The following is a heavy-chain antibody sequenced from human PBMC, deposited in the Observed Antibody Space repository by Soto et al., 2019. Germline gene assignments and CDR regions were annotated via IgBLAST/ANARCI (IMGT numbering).Heavy chain of an antibody. Sequence: QVQLVQSGAEVKKPGASVKVSCQASGYTFASHYIHWVRQAPGQGLEWMGVINPNGGNTRYAQRFQDRLTLTTDTPTNTVYLDLSSLISADTAVYYCGRDTSVLDYWGQGTLVTVSS. D-gene: IGHD6-19*01. CDR2: INPNGGNT. CDR3: GRDTSVLDY. V-gene: IGHV1-46*01. CDR1: GYTFASHY. J-gene: IGHJ4*02.